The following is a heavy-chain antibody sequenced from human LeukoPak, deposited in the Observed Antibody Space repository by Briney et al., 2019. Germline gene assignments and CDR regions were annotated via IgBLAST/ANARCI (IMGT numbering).Heavy chain of an antibody. J-gene: IGHJ6*03. V-gene: IGHV1-18*01. Sequence: GASVKVSCKASGYTSTSYDITGVRQAPGQGLEWMGWIRTYNGNTNYATKLQGRVTMTTDTSTSTAYMELRSLRSDDTAVYFCARVIRTPGGYYYYYMDVWGKGTTVTISS. CDR1: GYTSTSYD. CDR3: ARVIRTPGGYYYYYMDV. D-gene: IGHD1-14*01. CDR2: IRTYNGNT.